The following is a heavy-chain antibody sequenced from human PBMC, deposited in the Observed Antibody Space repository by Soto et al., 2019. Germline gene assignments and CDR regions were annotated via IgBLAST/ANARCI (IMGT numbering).Heavy chain of an antibody. V-gene: IGHV3-23*01. D-gene: IGHD3-22*01. J-gene: IGHJ4*02. CDR1: GFTFSSYA. CDR2: ISGSAGST. Sequence: GGSLRLSCAASGFTFSSYAMSWVRQAPGKGLEWVSAISGSAGSTYYADSVKGRFTISRDNSKDTLYLQMNSLRAEDTAVYYCAKTQYYYDSSGYYPQYYFDYWGQGTLVTVSS. CDR3: AKTQYYYDSSGYYPQYYFDY.